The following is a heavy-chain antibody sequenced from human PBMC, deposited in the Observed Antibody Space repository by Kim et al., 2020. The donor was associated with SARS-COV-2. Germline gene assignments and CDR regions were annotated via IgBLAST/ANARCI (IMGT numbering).Heavy chain of an antibody. D-gene: IGHD3-9*01. J-gene: IGHJ3*02. V-gene: IGHV4-59*01. CDR3: ARDRYYDILTGYKDAFDI. Sequence: KGRVTISVDTSKNQFSLKLSSVTAADTAVYYCARDRYYDILTGYKDAFDIWGQGTMVTVSS.